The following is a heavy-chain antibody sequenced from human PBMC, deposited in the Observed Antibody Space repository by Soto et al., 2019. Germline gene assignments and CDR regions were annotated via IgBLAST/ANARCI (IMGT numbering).Heavy chain of an antibody. D-gene: IGHD5-18*01. CDR1: GFTVSSNY. V-gene: IGHV3-53*01. J-gene: IGHJ4*02. CDR3: AREGLIGRGYSYGYDY. Sequence: GGSLRLSCAASGFTVSSNYMSWVRQAPGKGLEWVSIIYSGGSTSYAESVKGRFTISRDNSKNTLYLQMNSLRAEDTAVYYCAREGLIGRGYSYGYDYWGQGTLVTVSS. CDR2: IYSGGST.